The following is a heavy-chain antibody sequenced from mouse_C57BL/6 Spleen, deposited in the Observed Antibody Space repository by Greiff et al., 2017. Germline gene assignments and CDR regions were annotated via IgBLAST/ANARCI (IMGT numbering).Heavy chain of an antibody. CDR2: IDPNSGGT. CDR1: GYTFTSYW. Sequence: QVQLQQPGAELVKPGASVKLSCKASGYTFTSYWMHWVKQRPGRGLEWIGRIDPNSGGTKYNEKLKRKATLTVDKPASTAYMQLSSLTSEDSAVYYCASFCYGSSYPCAYWGQGTLVTVSA. CDR3: ASFCYGSSYPCAY. V-gene: IGHV1-72*01. J-gene: IGHJ3*01. D-gene: IGHD1-1*01.